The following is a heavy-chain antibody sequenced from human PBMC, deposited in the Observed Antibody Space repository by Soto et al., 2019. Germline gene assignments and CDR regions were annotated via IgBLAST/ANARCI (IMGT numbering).Heavy chain of an antibody. J-gene: IGHJ6*02. D-gene: IGHD6-6*01. CDR2: ISYDGSNK. CDR1: GFTFSSYA. V-gene: IGHV3-30-3*01. CDR3: ARDGPLFAARPAPAYYYYGMDV. Sequence: GGSLRLSCAASGFTFSSYAMHWVRQAPGKXLEWVAVISYDGSNKYYADSVKGRFTISRDNSKNTLYLQMNSLRAEDTAVYYCARDGPLFAARPAPAYYYYGMDVWGQGTTVTVSS.